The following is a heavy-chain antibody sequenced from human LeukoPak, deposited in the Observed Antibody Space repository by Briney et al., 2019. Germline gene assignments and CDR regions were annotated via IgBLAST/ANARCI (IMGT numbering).Heavy chain of an antibody. D-gene: IGHD1-26*01. CDR1: GGSISSSSYY. CDR2: IYYSGST. Sequence: SETLSLTCTVSGGSISSSSYYWGWIRQPPGKGLEWIGSIYYSGSTYYNPSLKSRVTISVDTSKNQFSLKLSSVTAADTAVYYCARGGGSYFDYWGQGTLVTVSS. J-gene: IGHJ4*02. CDR3: ARGGGSYFDY. V-gene: IGHV4-39*07.